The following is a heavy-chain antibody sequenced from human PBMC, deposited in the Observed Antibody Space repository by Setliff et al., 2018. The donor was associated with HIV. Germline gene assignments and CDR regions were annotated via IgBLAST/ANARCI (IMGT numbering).Heavy chain of an antibody. D-gene: IGHD2-2*01. V-gene: IGHV1-69*06. CDR3: ARGGLQVVQPHLWFFDL. CDR2: IMPIIGTV. Sequence: SVKVSCKASGGTFISYPINWVRQAPGQGLEWVGGIMPIIGTVDYAQKFQGRVTITADKATSTVYMELGSLRSEDTAVYYCARGGLQVVQPHLWFFDLWGRGTLVTVSS. J-gene: IGHJ2*01. CDR1: GGTFISYP.